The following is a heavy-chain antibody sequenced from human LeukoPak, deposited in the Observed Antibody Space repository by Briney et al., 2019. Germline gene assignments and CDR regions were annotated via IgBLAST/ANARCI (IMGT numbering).Heavy chain of an antibody. Sequence: GGSLRLSCAASGFTFSRCAMHWVRQAPGKGLEWVAIISNDGSKKYYADSVKGRFTISRDNSKNTLYLQMNSLRAEDTVVYYCAKDHSYYDFWRNYYYYYYMDVWGRGTTVTVSS. D-gene: IGHD3-3*01. V-gene: IGHV3-30-3*01. CDR1: GFTFSRCA. J-gene: IGHJ6*03. CDR2: ISNDGSKK. CDR3: AKDHSYYDFWRNYYYYYYMDV.